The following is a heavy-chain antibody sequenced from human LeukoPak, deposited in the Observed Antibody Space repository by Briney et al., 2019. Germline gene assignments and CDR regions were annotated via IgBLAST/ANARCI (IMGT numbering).Heavy chain of an antibody. V-gene: IGHV4-34*01. CDR1: GGSFSGYY. CDR3: ARKGGITIFGVVIIRGGYFDY. CDR2: INHSGST. J-gene: IGHJ4*02. D-gene: IGHD3-3*01. Sequence: SETLSLTCAVYGGSFSGYYWSWIRQPPGKGLEWIGEINHSGSTNYNPSLKSRVTISVDTSKNQFSLKLSSVTAADTAVYYCARKGGITIFGVVIIRGGYFDYWGQGTLVTVSS.